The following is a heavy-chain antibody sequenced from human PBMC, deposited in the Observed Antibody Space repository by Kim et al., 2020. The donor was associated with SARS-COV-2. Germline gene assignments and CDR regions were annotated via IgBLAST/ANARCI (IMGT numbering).Heavy chain of an antibody. V-gene: IGHV4-59*13. CDR3: ARHSNSAWYSFDY. CDR2: IHSSGGT. Sequence: ETLSLTCTVSGGSISNYYWSWIRQPPGKGLEWIGQIHSSGGTSYNPSLKSRVTISVDTSKNQFSLNLHSVTAADTALYYCARHSNSAWYSFDYWGQGTLATVSS. J-gene: IGHJ4*02. D-gene: IGHD6-19*01. CDR1: GGSISNYY.